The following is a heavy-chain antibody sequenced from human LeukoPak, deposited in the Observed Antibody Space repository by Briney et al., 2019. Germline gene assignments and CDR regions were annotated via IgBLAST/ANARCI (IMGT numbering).Heavy chain of an antibody. Sequence: GGSLRLSCAASGFTFHTYGMHWVRQAPGKGLEWVSGISWNSGSIGYADSVKGRFTISRDNAKNSLYLQMNSLRAEDTALYYCVKDPNYGGNSGHFDYWGQGTLVTVSS. V-gene: IGHV3-9*01. CDR1: GFTFHTYG. J-gene: IGHJ4*02. D-gene: IGHD4-23*01. CDR2: ISWNSGSI. CDR3: VKDPNYGGNSGHFDY.